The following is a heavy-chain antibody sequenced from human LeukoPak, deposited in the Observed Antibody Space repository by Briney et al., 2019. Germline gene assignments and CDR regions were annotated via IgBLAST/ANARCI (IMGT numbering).Heavy chain of an antibody. CDR3: ARTYDSSGSDAFDI. Sequence: PGGSRRLSCAASGFTFSDYYMSWIRQAPGKGQEWVSYISSSGSTIYYADSVKGRFTISRDNAKNSLYLQMNSLRAEDTAVYYCARTYDSSGSDAFDIWGQGTMVTVSS. V-gene: IGHV3-11*04. J-gene: IGHJ3*02. CDR2: ISSSGSTI. D-gene: IGHD3-22*01. CDR1: GFTFSDYY.